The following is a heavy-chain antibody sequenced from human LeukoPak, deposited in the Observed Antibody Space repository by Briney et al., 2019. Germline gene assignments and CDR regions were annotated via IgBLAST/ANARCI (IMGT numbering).Heavy chain of an antibody. CDR1: GFTFTSSA. V-gene: IGHV3-23*01. D-gene: IGHD3-9*01. J-gene: IGHJ4*02. CDR2: ITGDGSNT. CDR3: ATDRPHPRDKPTNFDT. Sequence: PGGSLRLSCAASGFTFTSSAMSWVRQAPGKGLEWVSAITGDGSNTNYAYYVKGRFTVYRDNSKNTLYLQMKSLRAEDTAVYYCATDRPHPRDKPTNFDTGGQGPLVTVS.